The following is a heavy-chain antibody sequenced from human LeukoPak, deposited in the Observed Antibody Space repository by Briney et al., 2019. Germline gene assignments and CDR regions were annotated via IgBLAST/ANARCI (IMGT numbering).Heavy chain of an antibody. V-gene: IGHV1-24*01. CDR2: FDPEDGET. CDR3: VRTPPNWGADF. J-gene: IGHJ4*02. Sequence: ASVTVSCTVSGYTLTELSMHWVRQAPGKGLEWMGGFDPEDGETIYAQKFQGRVTMTEDTSTDTAYMELSSLRSEDTAVYYCVRTPPNWGADFWGQGTLVTVSS. CDR1: GYTLTELS. D-gene: IGHD7-27*01.